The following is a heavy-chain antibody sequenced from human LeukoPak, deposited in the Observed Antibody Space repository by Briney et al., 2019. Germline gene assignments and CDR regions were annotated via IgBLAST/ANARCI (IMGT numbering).Heavy chain of an antibody. CDR3: ARVRGTAMAADY. CDR2: INPSGGST. J-gene: IGHJ4*02. D-gene: IGHD5-18*01. Sequence: ASVKVSCKASGYTFTSYYMHWVRQAPGQGLEWMGIINPSGGSTSYAQKFQGRVTMTRDMSTSTVYMELSSLRSDDTAVYYCARVRGTAMAADYWGQGTLVTVSS. CDR1: GYTFTSYY. V-gene: IGHV1-46*01.